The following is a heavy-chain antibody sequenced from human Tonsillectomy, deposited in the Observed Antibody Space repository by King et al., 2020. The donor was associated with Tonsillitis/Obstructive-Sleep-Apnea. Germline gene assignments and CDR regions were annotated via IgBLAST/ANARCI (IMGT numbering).Heavy chain of an antibody. CDR3: ARVPGGISDQDAFDI. D-gene: IGHD3-16*01. V-gene: IGHV3-20*04. J-gene: IGHJ3*02. CDR2: INWNGGSK. CDR1: GFTFDDYG. Sequence: VQLVESGGGVVRPGGSLRLSCAASGFTFDDYGMSWVRQAPGKGLEWVAGINWNGGSKGYADSVKGRFTISRDNAKNSLYLQMNSLRAEDTALYYCARVPGGISDQDAFDIWGQGTMVTVSS.